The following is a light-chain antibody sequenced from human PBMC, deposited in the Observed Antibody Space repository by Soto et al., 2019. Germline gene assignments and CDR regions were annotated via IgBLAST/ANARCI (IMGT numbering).Light chain of an antibody. CDR3: QQYSSSPPEFT. CDR1: QSISSSY. CDR2: GAS. Sequence: EIVLTQSPGTLYLSPGERATLSCRASQSISSSYLAWYQQRPGQAPRLLIFGASYRATGIPARFSGSGSGTDFTLTISRLEPEDFAGYYCQQYSSSPPEFTFGPGTRVDSK. V-gene: IGKV3-20*01. J-gene: IGKJ3*01.